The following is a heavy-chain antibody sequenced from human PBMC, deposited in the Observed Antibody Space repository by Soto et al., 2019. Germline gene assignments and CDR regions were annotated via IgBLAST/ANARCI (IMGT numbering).Heavy chain of an antibody. CDR1: GFTFSFYP. V-gene: IGHV3-23*01. D-gene: IGHD3-10*01. Sequence: EVLLLESGGGLVQPGGSLRLSCAASGFTFSFYPMSWVRQAPGKGLEWVSGISSTAGTIYYADPVKGRFTSSRDNSNNTLYLQMDSRRPEDTAVYYCANWGKSGSAFWGQGTLVTVSS. J-gene: IGHJ4*02. CDR2: ISSTAGTI. CDR3: ANWGKSGSAF.